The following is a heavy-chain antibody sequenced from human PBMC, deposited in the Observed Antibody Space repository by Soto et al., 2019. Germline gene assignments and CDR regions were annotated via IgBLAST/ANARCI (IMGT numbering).Heavy chain of an antibody. CDR2: IYYSGST. CDR3: ASNLLGYCSGGSCPESI. D-gene: IGHD2-15*01. V-gene: IGHV4-31*03. Sequence: SETLSLTCTVSGGSISSGGYYWSWIRQHPGKGLEWIGYIYYSGSTYYNPSLKSRVTISVDTSKNQFSLKLSSVTAADTAVYYCASNLLGYCSGGSCPESIWGQGTLVTVSS. J-gene: IGHJ4*02. CDR1: GGSISSGGYY.